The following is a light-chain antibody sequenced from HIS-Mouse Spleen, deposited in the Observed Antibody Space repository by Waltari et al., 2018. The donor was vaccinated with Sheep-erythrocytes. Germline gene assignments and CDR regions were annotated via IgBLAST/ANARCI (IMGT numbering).Light chain of an antibody. CDR1: KLGDKY. J-gene: IGLJ2*01. V-gene: IGLV3-1*01. CDR2: QDS. CDR3: QAWDSSTVV. Sequence: SCELTQPPSVSVSPGQTASITFSGDKLGDKYACWYQQKPGQSPVLVIYQDSKRPSGIPERFSGSNSGNTATLTISGTQAMDEADYYCQAWDSSTVVFGGGTKLTVL.